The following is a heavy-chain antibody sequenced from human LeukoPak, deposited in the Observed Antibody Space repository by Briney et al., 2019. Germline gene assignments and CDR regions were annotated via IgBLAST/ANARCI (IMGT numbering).Heavy chain of an antibody. J-gene: IGHJ3*02. CDR2: IDPSDSYT. CDR1: GYIFTSYW. CDR3: ARPTGYYDSSTFDI. V-gene: IGHV5-10-1*01. D-gene: IGHD3-22*01. Sequence: GESLKISCKGSGYIFTSYWISWVRQMPGKGLEWTGRIDPSDSYTNYSPSFQGHVTISADKSISTAYLQWSSLKASDTAMYYCARPTGYYDSSTFDIWGQGTMVTVSS.